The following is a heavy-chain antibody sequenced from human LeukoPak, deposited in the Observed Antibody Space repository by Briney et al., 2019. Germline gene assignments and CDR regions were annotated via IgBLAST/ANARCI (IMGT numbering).Heavy chain of an antibody. D-gene: IGHD3-22*01. Sequence: GGSLRLSCAASGLTFSNDGMHWVRQAPGRGLEWVALISYDGSDKHYADSVKGRFTVSRDNSKNTLYLQMNSLSRDDTAVYYCVGVGGYDSSGFLDYWGQGTLVTVSS. CDR1: GLTFSNDG. J-gene: IGHJ4*02. CDR2: ISYDGSDK. V-gene: IGHV3-30*03. CDR3: VGVGGYDSSGFLDY.